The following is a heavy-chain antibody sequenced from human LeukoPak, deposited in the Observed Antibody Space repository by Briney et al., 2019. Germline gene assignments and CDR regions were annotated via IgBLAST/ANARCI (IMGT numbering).Heavy chain of an antibody. CDR2: ISAYNGNT. J-gene: IGHJ4*02. CDR1: GYTFTSYG. D-gene: IGHD5-18*01. CDR3: ARERGYSYGRGEFDY. Sequence: ASVKVSCKASGYTFTSYGISWVRQATGQGLEWMGWISAYNGNTNYAQKLQGRVTMTTDTSTSTAYMELRSLRSDDTAVYYCARERGYSYGRGEFDYWGQGTLVTVSS. V-gene: IGHV1-18*01.